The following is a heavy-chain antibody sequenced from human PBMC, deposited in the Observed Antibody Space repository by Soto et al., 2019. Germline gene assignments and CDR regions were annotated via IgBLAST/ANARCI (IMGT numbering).Heavy chain of an antibody. CDR3: ARTFPARPRGFDS. CDR1: GGSVYSGGHY. Sequence: QVQLQESGPGLVKPSQTLSLTCTVSGGSVYSGGHYWRWIRQHPGKGLEWIAYMYFDGTTYYSPSLKSRAAMSVDTSKNQLSLALNSLTAADTAVYYCARTFPARPRGFDSWGQGTLVTVSA. CDR2: MYFDGTT. V-gene: IGHV4-31*03. J-gene: IGHJ4*02. D-gene: IGHD6-6*01.